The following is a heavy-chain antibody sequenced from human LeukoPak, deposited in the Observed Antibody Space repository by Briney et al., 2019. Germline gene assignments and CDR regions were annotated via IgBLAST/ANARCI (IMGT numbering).Heavy chain of an antibody. D-gene: IGHD3-22*01. CDR2: IYYSGST. CDR3: ASSPSGYWWNFDC. Sequence: SETLSLTCTVSGGSISSNNFYWGWIRQPPGKGLEWIGSIYYSGSTYNNPSLKSRVTISVDTTKNQFSLKLTSVTAADTAVYYCASSPSGYWWNFDCWGQGTLVTVSS. V-gene: IGHV4-39*01. J-gene: IGHJ4*02. CDR1: GGSISSNNFY.